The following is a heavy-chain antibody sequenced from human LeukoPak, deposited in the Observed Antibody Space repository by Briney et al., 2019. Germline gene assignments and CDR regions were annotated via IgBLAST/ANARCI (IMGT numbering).Heavy chain of an antibody. J-gene: IGHJ4*02. Sequence: ASVKVSCKASGYTFSNYGISWVRQAPGQGLEWLGWISAYNGNTHYAQKLQGRVTLTTDTSTSTAYMEVRSLRSDDTAVYFCARVIPDYYDSSGYPLFFDYRGQGTLVTVSS. CDR3: ARVIPDYYDSSGYPLFFDY. CDR1: GYTFSNYG. V-gene: IGHV1-18*01. CDR2: ISAYNGNT. D-gene: IGHD3-22*01.